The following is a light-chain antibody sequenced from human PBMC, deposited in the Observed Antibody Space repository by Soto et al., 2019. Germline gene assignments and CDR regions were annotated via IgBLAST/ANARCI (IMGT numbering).Light chain of an antibody. J-gene: IGKJ1*01. CDR3: QQSYSTHRT. CDR1: QSISSY. Sequence: DIQMTQSPSSLSASVGDRVTITCRASQSISSYLNWYQQKPGKAPKLLIYAASSLQSGVPSRFSGSGSGTDFTISISSLQSEDFATYYCQQSYSTHRTFGQGTKVEIK. CDR2: AAS. V-gene: IGKV1-39*01.